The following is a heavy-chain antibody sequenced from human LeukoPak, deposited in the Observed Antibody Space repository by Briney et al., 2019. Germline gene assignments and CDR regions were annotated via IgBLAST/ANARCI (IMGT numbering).Heavy chain of an antibody. Sequence: SVTVSCKASGGTFSSYAISWVRQAPGQGLEWMGGIIPIFGTANYAQKFQGRVTITADESTSTAYMELSSLRSEDTAVYYCARDDSSGSAFDPWGQGTLVTVSS. J-gene: IGHJ5*02. CDR2: IIPIFGTA. V-gene: IGHV1-69*01. CDR3: ARDDSSGSAFDP. D-gene: IGHD6-19*01. CDR1: GGTFSSYA.